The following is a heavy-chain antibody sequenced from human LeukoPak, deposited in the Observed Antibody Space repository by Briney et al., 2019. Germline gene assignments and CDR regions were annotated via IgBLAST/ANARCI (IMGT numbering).Heavy chain of an antibody. CDR3: ARGAGPPRDWFDL. CDR2: IIPIFGTA. D-gene: IGHD6-19*01. Sequence: ASVKVSCKASGGTFSSYAISWVRQAPGQGLEWMGGIIPIFGTANYAQKFQGRVTITTDESTSTAYMELSSLRSEDTAVYYCARGAGPPRDWFDLWGQGTLVTVSS. CDR1: GGTFSSYA. V-gene: IGHV1-69*05. J-gene: IGHJ5*02.